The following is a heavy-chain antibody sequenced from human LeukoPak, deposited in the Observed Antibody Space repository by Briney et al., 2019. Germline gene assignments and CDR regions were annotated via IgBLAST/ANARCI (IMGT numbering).Heavy chain of an antibody. Sequence: PGGSLRLSCAASGFTFSNARMSWVRQAPGKGLEWVGRIKSKTDGGTTDYAAPVKGRFTISRDDSKNTLYLQMNSLKTEDTAVYYCTTDPAVAGALDAFDIWGQGTMVTVSS. CDR3: TTDPAVAGALDAFDI. J-gene: IGHJ3*02. CDR1: GFTFSNAR. V-gene: IGHV3-15*01. D-gene: IGHD6-19*01. CDR2: IKSKTDGGTT.